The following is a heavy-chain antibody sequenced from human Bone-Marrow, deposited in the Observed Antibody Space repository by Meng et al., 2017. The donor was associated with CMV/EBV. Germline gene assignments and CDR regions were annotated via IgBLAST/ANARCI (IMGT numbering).Heavy chain of an antibody. D-gene: IGHD6-19*01. V-gene: IGHV1-69*10. CDR1: GGTFSSYA. CDR3: APNPGIAVAGTDY. J-gene: IGHJ4*02. CDR2: IIPILGIA. Sequence: SVKVSCKASGGTFSSYAISWVRQAPGQELEWMGGIIPILGIANYAQKFQGRVTITADKSTSTAYMELSSLRSEDTAVYYCAPNPGIAVAGTDYWGQGTRVTVSS.